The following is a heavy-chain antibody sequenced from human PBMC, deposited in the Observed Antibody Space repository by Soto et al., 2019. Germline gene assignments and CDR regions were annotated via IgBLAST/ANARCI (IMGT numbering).Heavy chain of an antibody. Sequence: QVQLQESGPGLVKPSETLSLTCTVSGGSISSYYWSWIRQPPGKGLEWIGYIYYSGSTNYNPSLKSRVTISVAPSKNQSSRRLSSVTAADTAVYYCARNRRPATVGAFDTWGQGTMGTVSS. D-gene: IGHD4-17*01. V-gene: IGHV4-59*01. J-gene: IGHJ3*02. CDR3: ARNRRPATVGAFDT. CDR2: IYYSGST. CDR1: GGSISSYY.